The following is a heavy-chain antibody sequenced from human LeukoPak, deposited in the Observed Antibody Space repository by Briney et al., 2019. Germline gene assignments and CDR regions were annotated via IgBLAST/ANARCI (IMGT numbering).Heavy chain of an antibody. CDR2: INPNSGGT. V-gene: IGHV1-2*02. D-gene: IGHD5-12*01. CDR3: ARGNSGYDYYHDY. CDR1: GYTFTGYY. Sequence: PSVKVSCKASGYTFTGYYMHWVRQAPGQGLEWMGWINPNSGGTNYAQKFQGRVTMTRDTSISTAYMELSRLRSDDTAVYYCARGNSGYDYYHDYWGQGTLVTVSS. J-gene: IGHJ4*02.